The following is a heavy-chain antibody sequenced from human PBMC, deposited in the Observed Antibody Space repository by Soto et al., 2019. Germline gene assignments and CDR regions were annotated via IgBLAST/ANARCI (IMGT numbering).Heavy chain of an antibody. J-gene: IGHJ4*02. Sequence: ASVKVSCKASGYTFSSYAMHWVRQAPGQRLEWMGWINTSNGDTKSSQNFEGRVTITRNTAAKTAYIQLSSLRSEDTAVYYCAGYGPAHGGSDYYFDHWGQGTLVTVSS. CDR1: GYTFSSYA. CDR3: AGYGPAHGGSDYYFDH. D-gene: IGHD2-21*01. V-gene: IGHV1-3*04. CDR2: INTSNGDT.